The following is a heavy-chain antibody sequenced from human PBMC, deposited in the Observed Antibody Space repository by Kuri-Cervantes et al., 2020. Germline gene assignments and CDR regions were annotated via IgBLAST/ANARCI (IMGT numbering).Heavy chain of an antibody. V-gene: IGHV1-69*13. J-gene: IGHJ1*01. CDR3: AREGHSSSWYN. CDR2: IIPIFGTA. CDR1: GYTFTSYD. Sequence: SVKVSCKPSGYTFTSYDLNWVRQAPGQGLEWMGGIIPIFGTANYAQKFQGRVTITADESTSTAYMELSSLRSEDTAVHYCAREGHSSSWYNWGQGTLVTVSS. D-gene: IGHD6-13*01.